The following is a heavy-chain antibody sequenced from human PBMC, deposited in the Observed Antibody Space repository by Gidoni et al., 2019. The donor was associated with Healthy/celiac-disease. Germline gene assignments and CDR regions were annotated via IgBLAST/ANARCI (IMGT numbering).Heavy chain of an antibody. CDR1: GFTFSSYG. CDR2: IWYYGSNK. V-gene: IGHV3-33*08. CDR3: ARESQNYYYYMDV. Sequence: QPGRSLRLSCAASGFTFSSYGMHWVRQAPGKGLEWVAVIWYYGSNKYYADSVKGRFTISRDNSKNTLYLQMNSLRAEDTAVYYCARESQNYYYYMDVWGKGTTVTVSS. J-gene: IGHJ6*03.